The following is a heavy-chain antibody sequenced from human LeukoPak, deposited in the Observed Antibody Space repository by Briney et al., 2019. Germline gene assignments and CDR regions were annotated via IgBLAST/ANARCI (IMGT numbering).Heavy chain of an antibody. Sequence: ASVKVSCRASDYIFTDYGITWVRQAPGQGHEGMGWISSNTGDTVYAQNVQGRVTMTTDTSTSTAYMGLTSLKSDDTALYYCARDVSRGYMDYWGQGTLVTVSS. J-gene: IGHJ4*02. CDR1: DYIFTDYG. V-gene: IGHV1-18*01. CDR2: ISSNTGDT. CDR3: ARDVSRGYMDY.